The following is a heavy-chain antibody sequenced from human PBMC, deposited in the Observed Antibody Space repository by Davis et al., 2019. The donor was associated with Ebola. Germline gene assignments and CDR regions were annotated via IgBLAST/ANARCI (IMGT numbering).Heavy chain of an antibody. J-gene: IGHJ4*02. CDR1: GYTFTSYY. D-gene: IGHD3-22*01. CDR2: INPNSGGT. V-gene: IGHV1-2*02. CDR3: ARVGYYYDSSGYYSTFDY. Sequence: AASVKVSCKASGYTFTSYYMHWVRQAPGQGLEWMGIINPNSGGTNYAQKFQGRVTMTRDTSISTAYMELSRLRSDDTAVYYCARVGYYYDSSGYYSTFDYWGQGTLVTVSS.